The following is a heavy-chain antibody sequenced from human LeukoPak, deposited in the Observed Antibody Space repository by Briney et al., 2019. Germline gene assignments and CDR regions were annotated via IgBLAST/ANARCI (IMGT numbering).Heavy chain of an antibody. J-gene: IGHJ5*02. CDR2: IYTSGST. D-gene: IGHD2-15*01. CDR1: GGSISSGSYY. V-gene: IGHV4-61*02. CDR3: ARGVRGSSLS. Sequence: SETLSLTCTVSGGSISSGSYYWSWIRQPAGKGLEWIGRIYTSGSTNYNPSLKSRVTISVDTSKNQFSLKLSSVTAADTAVYYCARGVRGSSLSWGQGTLVTVSS.